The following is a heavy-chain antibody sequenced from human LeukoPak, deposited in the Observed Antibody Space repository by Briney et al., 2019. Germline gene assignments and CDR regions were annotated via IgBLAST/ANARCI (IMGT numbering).Heavy chain of an antibody. CDR3: AGSGYDTLGRFDP. V-gene: IGHV4-59*10. J-gene: IGHJ5*02. Sequence: SETLSLTCAVYGGSFSGYYWSWIRQPAGKGLEWIGRIYTSGSTNYNPSLKSRVTTSVDTSKNQFSLKLSSVTAADTAVYYCAGSGYDTLGRFDPWGQGTLVTVSS. CDR1: GGSFSGYY. D-gene: IGHD5-12*01. CDR2: IYTSGST.